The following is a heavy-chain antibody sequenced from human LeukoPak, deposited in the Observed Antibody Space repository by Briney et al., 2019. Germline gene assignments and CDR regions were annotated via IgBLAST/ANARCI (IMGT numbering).Heavy chain of an antibody. V-gene: IGHV1-46*01. J-gene: IGHJ4*02. CDR1: GYSFTSYY. CDR2: INPSGSST. D-gene: IGHD3-22*01. CDR3: ARNRSVTGDSSSYYYMN. Sequence: ASVKVSCKASGYSFTSYYMHWVRQAPGQGLEWMGLINPSGSSTSYAQKFQGRVTMTRDMSTSTVYMELSSLRSEDTAVYYCARNRSVTGDSSSYYYMNWGQGTLVTVSS.